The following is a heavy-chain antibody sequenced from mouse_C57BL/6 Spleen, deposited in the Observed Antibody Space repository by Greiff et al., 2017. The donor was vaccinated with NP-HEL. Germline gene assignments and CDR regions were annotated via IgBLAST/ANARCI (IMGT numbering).Heavy chain of an antibody. V-gene: IGHV1-64*01. CDR1: GYTFTSYW. J-gene: IGHJ3*01. D-gene: IGHD3-2*02. Sequence: QVQLKQPGAELVKPGASVKLSCKASGYTFTSYWMHWVKQRPGQGLEWIGMIHPNSGSTNYNEKFKSKATLTVDKSSSTAYMQLSSLTSEDSAVYYCARSKAQVPWFAYWGQGTLVTVSA. CDR2: IHPNSGST. CDR3: ARSKAQVPWFAY.